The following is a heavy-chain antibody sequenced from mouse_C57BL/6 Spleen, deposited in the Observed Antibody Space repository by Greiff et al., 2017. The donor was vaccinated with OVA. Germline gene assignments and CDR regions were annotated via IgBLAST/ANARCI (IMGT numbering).Heavy chain of an antibody. V-gene: IGHV6-3*01. J-gene: IGHJ3*01. Sequence: DVKLVESGGGLVQPGGSLKLSCVASGFTFSNYWMNWVRQSPEKGLEWVAQIRLKSDNYATHYAESVKGRFTISRDDSKSSVYLQMNNLRAEDTGIYYCTGGLWSTAWFAYWGQGTLVTVSA. CDR1: GFTFSNYW. D-gene: IGHD1-1*02. CDR2: IRLKSDNYAT. CDR3: TGGLWSTAWFAY.